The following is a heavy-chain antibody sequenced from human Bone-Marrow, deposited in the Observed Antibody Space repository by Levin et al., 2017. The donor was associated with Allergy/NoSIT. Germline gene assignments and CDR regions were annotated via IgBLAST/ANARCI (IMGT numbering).Heavy chain of an antibody. D-gene: IGHD3/OR15-3a*01. CDR1: GFPFDDFA. Sequence: SLKISCAASGFPFDDFAMSWVRQAPGKGLEWVAGIRWNSGTIGYAASVKGRFSISRDNAKSCLYLHMSSLSVEDSAVYYCAKGRLHDFGYGLDVWGQGTTITVS. J-gene: IGHJ6*02. CDR3: AKGRLHDFGYGLDV. CDR2: IRWNSGTI. V-gene: IGHV3-9*01.